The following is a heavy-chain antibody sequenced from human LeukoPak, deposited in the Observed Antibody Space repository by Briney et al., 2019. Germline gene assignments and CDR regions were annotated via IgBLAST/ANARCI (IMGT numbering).Heavy chain of an antibody. V-gene: IGHV3-23*01. CDR1: GFTFSNYA. Sequence: GGSLRLSCVASGFTFSNYAMTWVRQAPGKGLEWVSAIGSSGGSTYYADSVKGRFTISRDNSKNTLYLQMNSLRADDTAVYYCAKDQNYGSGFDPWGQGTLVTVSS. D-gene: IGHD3-10*01. CDR3: AKDQNYGSGFDP. CDR2: IGSSGGST. J-gene: IGHJ5*02.